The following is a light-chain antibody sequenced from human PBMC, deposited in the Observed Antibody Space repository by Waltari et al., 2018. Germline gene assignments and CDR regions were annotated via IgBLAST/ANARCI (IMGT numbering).Light chain of an antibody. CDR2: EVS. CDR1: SIDVGAYHY. CDR3: SSFTSHSTFV. J-gene: IGLJ1*01. V-gene: IGLV2-14*01. Sequence: QSALTQPASVSGSPGQSISISYTGTSIDVGAYHYVSWYQQYPGKAPKLIIYEVSHRPSGTSSRFSGSKSGSTASLTIAGLQPEDEADYYCSSFTSHSTFVFGTGSKVTVL.